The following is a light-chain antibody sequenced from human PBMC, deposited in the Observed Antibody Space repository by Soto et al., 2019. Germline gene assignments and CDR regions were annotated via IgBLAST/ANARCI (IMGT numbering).Light chain of an antibody. CDR2: DAS. Sequence: DIQMTQSPSTLSASVGDRVTITCRASQSISSWLAWYQQKPGKAPKLLIYDASRLESGVPSRFSGSGSGTEFPLTISSLQPDDFATYYCQQDNSYWTFGQGTKVDIK. V-gene: IGKV1-5*01. CDR1: QSISSW. J-gene: IGKJ1*01. CDR3: QQDNSYWT.